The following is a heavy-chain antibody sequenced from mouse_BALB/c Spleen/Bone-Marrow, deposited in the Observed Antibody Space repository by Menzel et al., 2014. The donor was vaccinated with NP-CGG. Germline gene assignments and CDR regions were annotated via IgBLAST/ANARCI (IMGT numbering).Heavy chain of an antibody. CDR1: GYTFTSYW. J-gene: IGHJ2*01. V-gene: IGHV1S132*01. CDR2: IFPGTGTT. D-gene: IGHD3-2*01. Sequence: VQRVESGAELVKPGASVKLSCKTSGYTFTSYWIQWVKQRPGQGLGWIGEIFPGTGTTYYYEKFKGKATLTIDTSSSTAYMQLSSLTSEDSAVYFCASRDSSGYAPDYWGQGTTLTVSS. CDR3: ASRDSSGYAPDY.